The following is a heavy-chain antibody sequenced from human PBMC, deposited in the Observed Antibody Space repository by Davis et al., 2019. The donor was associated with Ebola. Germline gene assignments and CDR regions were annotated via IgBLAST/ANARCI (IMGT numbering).Heavy chain of an antibody. CDR3: ARVTVHYYYYGMDV. J-gene: IGHJ6*02. D-gene: IGHD4-17*01. CDR1: GDSVSSNSAA. CDR2: TYYRSKLYN. Sequence: SQTLSLTCSIPGDSVSSNSAAWNWIRQSPSRGLEWLGRTYYRSKLYNDYAVSVKSRITINPDTSKNQFSLQLNSVTPEDTAVYYCARVTVHYYYYGMDVWGQGTTVTVSS. V-gene: IGHV6-1*01.